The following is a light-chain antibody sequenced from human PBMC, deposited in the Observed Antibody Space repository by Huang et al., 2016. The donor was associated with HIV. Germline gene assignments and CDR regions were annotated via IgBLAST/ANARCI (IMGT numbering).Light chain of an antibody. CDR2: GAS. CDR3: QQYNNWPGT. CDR1: QSFSNN. Sequence: EIVMTQSPATLSVSPGERANLSCWASQSFSNNLAWYQQKPGLAPRLLIYGASTRATGTPARLRGSGSGTECTLTISSLQSEDFSVYYCQQYNNWPGTFGQGTKVEIK. J-gene: IGKJ1*01. V-gene: IGKV3-15*01.